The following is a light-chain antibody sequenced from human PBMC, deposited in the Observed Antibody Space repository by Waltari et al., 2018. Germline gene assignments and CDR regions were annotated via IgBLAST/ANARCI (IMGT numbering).Light chain of an antibody. V-gene: IGKV4-1*01. Sequence: DIVMTQSPDSLAVSLGERATINCKSSQSVLYSSNNKDYLAWFKQKPGQPPKFLISWASTRESGVPDRVSGSGAGTDFTLTISSLQAEDGAVYYCQQYYSTVRTFGQGTKVEIK. CDR3: QQYYSTVRT. CDR2: WAS. J-gene: IGKJ1*01. CDR1: QSVLYSSNNKDY.